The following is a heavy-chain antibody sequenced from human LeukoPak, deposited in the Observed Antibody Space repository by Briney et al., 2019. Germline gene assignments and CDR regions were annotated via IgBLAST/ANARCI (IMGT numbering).Heavy chain of an antibody. CDR3: ARDPRNIGLAP. J-gene: IGHJ5*02. Sequence: PGGSLRLSCVASGFSLSDYWMYWVRQAPGKGLMYISRNNGDGSATNYADVAKGRFTMSRDNGKNTLYLQMNSLRAEDTAIYYCARDPRNIGLAPRGQGTLVTVSS. CDR2: NNGDGSAT. D-gene: IGHD5-12*01. V-gene: IGHV3-74*01. CDR1: GFSLSDYW.